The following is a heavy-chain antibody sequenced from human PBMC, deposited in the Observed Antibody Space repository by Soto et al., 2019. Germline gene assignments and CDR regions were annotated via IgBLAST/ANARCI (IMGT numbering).Heavy chain of an antibody. CDR2: MVGDGSSS. Sequence: VQLQQWGAGLLKPSETLSLTCAVYGGSFSGYYWSWIRQPPGKGLEWVSVMVGDGSSSDYADSVRGRFTISRDNSKNTLYLQMNSLRAEDTAVYYCAKDLRPDGRYDLDYWGQGTLVTVSS. V-gene: IGHV3-23*01. CDR1: GGSFSGYY. CDR3: AKDLRPDGRYDLDY. D-gene: IGHD2-15*01. J-gene: IGHJ4*02.